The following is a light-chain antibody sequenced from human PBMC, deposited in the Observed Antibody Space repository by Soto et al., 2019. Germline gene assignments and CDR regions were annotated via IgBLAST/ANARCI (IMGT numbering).Light chain of an antibody. V-gene: IGKV4-1*01. Sequence: DIVMTQSPDSLAVSLGERATINCKSSQSVLYSANNMNYLAWYQQKPGQPPKLLIYWASTRESGVPDRFSGSGSGTDFTLTINSLQAEDVAVHYCQQYSSSSLTFGQGTKVEIK. CDR3: QQYSSSSLT. CDR1: QSVLYSANNMNY. CDR2: WAS. J-gene: IGKJ1*01.